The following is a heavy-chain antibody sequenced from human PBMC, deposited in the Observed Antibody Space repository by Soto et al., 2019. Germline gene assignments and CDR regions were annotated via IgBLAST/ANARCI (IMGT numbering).Heavy chain of an antibody. J-gene: IGHJ4*02. CDR3: ARAPPGYCSSTSCVPFDY. CDR1: GYTFTSYY. D-gene: IGHD2-2*01. CDR2: INPSGGST. V-gene: IGHV1-46*01. Sequence: QVQLVQSGAEVKKPGASVKVSCKASGYTFTSYYMHWVRQAPGQGLEWMGIINPSGGSTSYTQKFQGRVTMTRDTSTSTVYMELSSLRSEDTAVYYCARAPPGYCSSTSCVPFDYWGQGTLVTVSS.